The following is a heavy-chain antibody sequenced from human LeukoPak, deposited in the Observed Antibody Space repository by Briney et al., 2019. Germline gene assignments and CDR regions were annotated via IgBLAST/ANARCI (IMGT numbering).Heavy chain of an antibody. CDR1: GFTFSNYE. J-gene: IGHJ4*02. Sequence: GGSLRLSCAASGFTFSNYEMKWVRQAPGEGLEWVSYIGSSGTLMYYADSVKGRFTISRDNAKNSLYLQMNSLRAEDTTVYYCARGWAGNYWGQGTLVTVSS. D-gene: IGHD6-19*01. CDR2: IGSSGTLM. CDR3: ARGWAGNY. V-gene: IGHV3-48*03.